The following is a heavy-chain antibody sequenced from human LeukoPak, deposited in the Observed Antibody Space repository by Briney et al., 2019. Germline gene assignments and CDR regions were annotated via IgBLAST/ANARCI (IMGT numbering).Heavy chain of an antibody. CDR2: ISGSGGST. J-gene: IGHJ5*02. CDR1: GFTFSSYA. V-gene: IGHV3-23*01. D-gene: IGHD3-22*01. Sequence: HPGGSLRLSCAASGFTFSSYAMSWVRQAPGKGLEWVSAISGSGGSTYYADSVKGRFTISRDNAKNTLNLQMNSLRAEDTAVYYCARDLGQYYDTSDNWFDPWGQGTLVTVSS. CDR3: ARDLGQYYDTSDNWFDP.